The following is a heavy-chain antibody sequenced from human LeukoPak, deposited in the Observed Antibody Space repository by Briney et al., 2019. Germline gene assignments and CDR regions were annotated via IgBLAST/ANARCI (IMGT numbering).Heavy chain of an antibody. D-gene: IGHD4-17*01. CDR3: ASLSARTVMTTVTYAWYFDL. Sequence: SETLSLTCTVSGGSISSYYWSWIRQPPGKGLEWIGYIYYSGSTNYNPSLKSRVTISVDTSKNQSSLKLSSVTAADTAVYYCASLSARTVMTTVTYAWYFDLWGRGTLVTVSS. V-gene: IGHV4-59*08. CDR2: IYYSGST. CDR1: GGSISSYY. J-gene: IGHJ2*01.